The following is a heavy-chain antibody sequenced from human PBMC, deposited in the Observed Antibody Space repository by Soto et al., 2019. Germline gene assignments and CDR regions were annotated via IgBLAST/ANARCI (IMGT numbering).Heavy chain of an antibody. D-gene: IGHD1-26*01. Sequence: GASVKVSCKASGFTFTSSAVQWVRQARGQRLEWIGWIVVGSGNTNYAQKFQERVTITRDMSTSTAYMELSSLRSEDTAVYYCAAEPAGATNHYYRLDVWGQGTTVTVSS. V-gene: IGHV1-58*01. CDR1: GFTFTSSA. CDR2: IVVGSGNT. J-gene: IGHJ6*02. CDR3: AAEPAGATNHYYRLDV.